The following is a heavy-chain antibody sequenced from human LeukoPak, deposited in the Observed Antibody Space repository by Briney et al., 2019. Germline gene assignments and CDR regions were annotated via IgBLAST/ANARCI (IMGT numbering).Heavy chain of an antibody. CDR3: ARVEDSSGYYRHFDY. CDR2: IKKDGSEK. Sequence: GGSLRLSCAASGFTFSSYWMSWVRKAPGKGQEWVANIKKDGSEKYYVDSVKGRFTISRDNAKNSLYLQMNSLRAEDTAVYYCARVEDSSGYYRHFDYWGQGTLVTVSS. CDR1: GFTFSSYW. J-gene: IGHJ4*02. D-gene: IGHD3-22*01. V-gene: IGHV3-7*01.